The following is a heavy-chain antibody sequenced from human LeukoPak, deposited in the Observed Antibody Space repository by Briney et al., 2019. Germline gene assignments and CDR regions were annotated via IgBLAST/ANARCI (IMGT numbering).Heavy chain of an antibody. Sequence: PGGSLRLSCTASRFTFSSYALSWVRQAPGKGLEWVSAISGSGDHTYYADSVKGRFTISRDNSKNTLYLQMISLRAEDTAVYYCAKHGFSSGWAQVPSDHWGQGTLVTVSS. CDR1: RFTFSSYA. CDR2: ISGSGDHT. V-gene: IGHV3-23*01. D-gene: IGHD6-19*01. J-gene: IGHJ4*02. CDR3: AKHGFSSGWAQVPSDH.